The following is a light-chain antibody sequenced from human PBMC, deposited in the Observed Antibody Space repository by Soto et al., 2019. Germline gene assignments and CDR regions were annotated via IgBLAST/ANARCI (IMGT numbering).Light chain of an antibody. CDR2: EVS. V-gene: IGLV2-8*01. CDR3: CSYAAYKTL. J-gene: IGLJ2*01. Sequence: QSALTQPPSASGSPGQSVTISCTGTSSDIGSDNYVSWYQQHPGEAPKLIIYEVSKRHSGVPDRFSGSKSGNTASLAVSGLQAEEEADYYCCSYAAYKTLFGGGTKLTVL. CDR1: SSDIGSDNY.